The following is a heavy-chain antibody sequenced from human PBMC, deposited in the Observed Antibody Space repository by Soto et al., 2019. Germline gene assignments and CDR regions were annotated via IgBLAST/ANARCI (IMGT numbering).Heavy chain of an antibody. J-gene: IGHJ4*02. CDR1: GGSISNNIYL. CDR2: IYYSGST. Sequence: SETLSLTCTVSGGSISNNIYLWGWIRQPPGKGLEWIGSIYYSGSTYYNPSLKSRVTISVDTSKNQFSLKLSSVTAADTAVYYCARPLTYYYDSSGYYPWQYWGQGTLVTVSS. D-gene: IGHD3-22*01. V-gene: IGHV4-39*01. CDR3: ARPLTYYYDSSGYYPWQY.